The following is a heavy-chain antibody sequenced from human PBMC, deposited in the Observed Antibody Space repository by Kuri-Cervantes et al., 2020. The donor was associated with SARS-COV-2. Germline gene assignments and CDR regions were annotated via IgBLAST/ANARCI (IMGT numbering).Heavy chain of an antibody. CDR3: AREDVGGGYYYGMDV. CDR2: INPDGSYT. J-gene: IGHJ6*02. CDR1: GFTFSGHW. Sequence: GGSLRLSCAASGFTFSGHWIHWVRQAPGKGLVWVSRINPDGSYTNNADSVKGRFTLSRDNAKNMLFLQMNSLRAEDTAVYYCAREDVGGGYYYGMDVWGQGTTVTVSS. D-gene: IGHD3-10*01. V-gene: IGHV3-74*01.